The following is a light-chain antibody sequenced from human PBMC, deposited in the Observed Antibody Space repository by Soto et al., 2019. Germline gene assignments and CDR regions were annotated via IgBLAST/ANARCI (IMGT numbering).Light chain of an antibody. V-gene: IGLV2-11*01. J-gene: IGLJ1*01. CDR3: CSYAGGYIYV. CDR2: DVS. Sequence: QSALTQPRSVSGSPGQSVTFSCTGTSSDVGGFDYVSWVQQHPGKVPKLMIYDVSKRPSGVPDRFSGSKSGNTASLTISGLQAEDEADYYCCSYAGGYIYVFGTGTKVTVL. CDR1: SSDVGGFDY.